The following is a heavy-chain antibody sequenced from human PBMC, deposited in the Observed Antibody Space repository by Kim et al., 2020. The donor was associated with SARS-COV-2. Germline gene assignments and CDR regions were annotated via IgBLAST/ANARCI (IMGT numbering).Heavy chain of an antibody. V-gene: IGHV3-23*01. CDR3: ANVLS. J-gene: IGHJ4*02. D-gene: IGHD2-8*01. Sequence: IIGGDGDPYYADSVKGRFIVSRDNSKFPVFLEMNNLRSEDTAVYFCANVLSWGQGTLVTVS. CDR2: IIGGDGDP.